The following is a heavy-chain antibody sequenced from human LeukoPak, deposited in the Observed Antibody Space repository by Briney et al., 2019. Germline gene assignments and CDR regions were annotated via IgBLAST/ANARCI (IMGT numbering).Heavy chain of an antibody. Sequence: ASVKVSCKASGYAFGNYGISWVRQAPGQGLEWMGWTSPYNGNTHYTQKLQGRVTMTTDTSTSTAYMELRSLRSDDTAMYYCARDISSTWYYFDSWGQGTLVTVSS. CDR2: TSPYNGNT. CDR1: GYAFGNYG. D-gene: IGHD6-13*01. V-gene: IGHV1-18*01. CDR3: ARDISSTWYYFDS. J-gene: IGHJ4*02.